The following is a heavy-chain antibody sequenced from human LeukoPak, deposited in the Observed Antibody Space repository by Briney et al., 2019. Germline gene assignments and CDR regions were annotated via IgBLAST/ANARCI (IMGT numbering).Heavy chain of an antibody. CDR3: AKAEPTIAVAGREFDI. CDR1: GYTFTGYY. CDR2: INPNSGGT. V-gene: IGHV1-2*02. D-gene: IGHD6-19*01. J-gene: IGHJ3*02. Sequence: ASVKVSCTASGYTFTGYYIHWVRQAPGQGLEWMGWINPNSGGTNFAQKFQGRVTMTRDTSISTAYMELSRLRSDDTAVYYCAKAEPTIAVAGREFDIWGQGTMVTVSS.